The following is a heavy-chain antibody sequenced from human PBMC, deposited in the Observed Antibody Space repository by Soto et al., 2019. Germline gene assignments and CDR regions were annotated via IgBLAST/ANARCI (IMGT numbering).Heavy chain of an antibody. V-gene: IGHV3-30-3*01. Sequence: GGSLRLSCAASGFTFSSYAMHWVRQAPGKGLEWVAVISYDGSNKYYADSVKGRFTISRDNSKNTLYLQMNSLRAEDTAVYYCARSDSSSPGPFDYWGQGTLVTVSS. D-gene: IGHD6-6*01. J-gene: IGHJ4*02. CDR2: ISYDGSNK. CDR3: ARSDSSSPGPFDY. CDR1: GFTFSSYA.